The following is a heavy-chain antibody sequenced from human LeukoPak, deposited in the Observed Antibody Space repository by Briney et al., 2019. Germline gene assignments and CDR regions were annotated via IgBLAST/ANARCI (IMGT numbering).Heavy chain of an antibody. V-gene: IGHV1-8*03. CDR3: ARTTSLTASGYDY. J-gene: IGHJ4*02. CDR2: MNPYSGDR. CDR1: GYLFKSYG. D-gene: IGHD4-17*01. Sequence: ASVKVSCQASGYLFKSYGIHWVRQATGQGLEWMGWMNPYSGDRGYAQNFQGRVSITSDASIGTAYMELSSLRSDDTAVYFCARTTSLTASGYDYWGQGTLVTVSS.